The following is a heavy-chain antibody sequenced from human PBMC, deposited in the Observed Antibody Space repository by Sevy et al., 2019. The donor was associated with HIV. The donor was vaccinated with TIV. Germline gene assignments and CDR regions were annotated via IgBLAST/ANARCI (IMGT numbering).Heavy chain of an antibody. Sequence: GGSLRLSCAASGFTFSSYRINWVRQAPGKGLEWVSSISGLSNYIFYSNSVKGGFTISRDNAKNSVYLQMNSLRAEDTAVYFCAKALINWDGLDVWGQGTTVTVSS. V-gene: IGHV3-21*01. J-gene: IGHJ6*02. CDR1: GFTFSSYR. CDR2: ISGLSNYI. CDR3: AKALINWDGLDV. D-gene: IGHD7-27*01.